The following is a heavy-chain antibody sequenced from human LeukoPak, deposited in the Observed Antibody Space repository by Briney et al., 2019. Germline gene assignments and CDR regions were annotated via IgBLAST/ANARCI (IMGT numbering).Heavy chain of an antibody. J-gene: IGHJ5*02. V-gene: IGHV4-59*01. CDR2: IYYSGST. Sequence: SETLSLTCTVSGGSISSYYWSWIRQPPGKGLEWMRYIYYSGSTNYNPSLKSRVTISVDTSKNQFSLKLSSVTAADTAVYYCARVEAGYAPYNWFDPWGQGTLVTASS. CDR3: ARVEAGYAPYNWFDP. CDR1: GGSISSYY. D-gene: IGHD5-18*01.